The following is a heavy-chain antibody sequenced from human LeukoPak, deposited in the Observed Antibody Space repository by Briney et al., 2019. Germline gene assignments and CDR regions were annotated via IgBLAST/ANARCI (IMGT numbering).Heavy chain of an antibody. V-gene: IGHV3-66*01. CDR3: AKERNLEIAVAGTIFDY. CDR2: IYSDGST. D-gene: IGHD6-19*01. J-gene: IGHJ4*02. CDR1: GFTVSSNY. Sequence: GGSLRLSCAASGFTVSSNYMSWDRQAPGKGLDWVSVIYSDGSTYYADSVKGRFTISRDNSKNMIYLEMNSLRAEDTAVYYCAKERNLEIAVAGTIFDYWGQGTLVTVSS.